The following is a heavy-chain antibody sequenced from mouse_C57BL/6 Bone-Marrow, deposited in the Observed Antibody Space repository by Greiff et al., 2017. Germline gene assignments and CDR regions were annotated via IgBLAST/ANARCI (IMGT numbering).Heavy chain of an antibody. Sequence: VQLQQPGAELVMPGASVKLSCKASGYTFTSYWMHWVKQRPGQGLEWIGELDPSDSYTNYNQKFKGKSTLTVDKSSSTAYMQLSSLTSEDSAVYYCARSGDGYPYAMDYWGQGTSVTVSS. J-gene: IGHJ4*01. D-gene: IGHD2-3*01. CDR3: ARSGDGYPYAMDY. CDR2: LDPSDSYT. V-gene: IGHV1-69*01. CDR1: GYTFTSYW.